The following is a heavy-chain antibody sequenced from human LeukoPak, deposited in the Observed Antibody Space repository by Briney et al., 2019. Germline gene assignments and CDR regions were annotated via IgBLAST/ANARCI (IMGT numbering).Heavy chain of an antibody. CDR1: GFTVNSNY. CDR3: LREMGPDSSGYNNAFDI. CDR2: IISGGTT. V-gene: IGHV3-66*01. J-gene: IGHJ3*02. D-gene: IGHD3-22*01. Sequence: PGGSLRLSCAASGFTVNSNYMSWVRQAPGKGLEWVSDIISGGTTSYADSVRGRFAISRENSKNTLYLPMNRLRADDTAVLLCLREMGPDSSGYNNAFDIWGHGAMVTVSS.